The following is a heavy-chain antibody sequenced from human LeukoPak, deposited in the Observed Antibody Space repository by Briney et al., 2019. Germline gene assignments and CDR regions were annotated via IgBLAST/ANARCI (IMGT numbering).Heavy chain of an antibody. V-gene: IGHV3-9*01. CDR2: ISWNSGSL. Sequence: GRSLRLSCAASGFTFDDYAMHWVRQAPGKGLEWVSGISWNSGSLDYADSVKGRFTISRDNAKSSLYLQMNNLRVEDTAVYYCARDYNWGWGPWSQGTLVTVSS. CDR1: GFTFDDYA. D-gene: IGHD7-27*01. J-gene: IGHJ5*02. CDR3: ARDYNWGWGP.